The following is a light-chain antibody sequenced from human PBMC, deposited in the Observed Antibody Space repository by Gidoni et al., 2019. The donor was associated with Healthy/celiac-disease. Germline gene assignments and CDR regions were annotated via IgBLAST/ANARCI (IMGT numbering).Light chain of an antibody. CDR2: DAS. V-gene: IGKV3-11*01. Sequence: VLPPPSAPLSLSPGERTTLSYRASQSVSSYLAWYQQKPGQATRLLIYDASNRATGSPARFSGSGSGTDFNLTISSREPEDVEVYYCQRRSNWPSFTFGPGTKVDIK. J-gene: IGKJ3*01. CDR1: QSVSSY. CDR3: QRRSNWPSFT.